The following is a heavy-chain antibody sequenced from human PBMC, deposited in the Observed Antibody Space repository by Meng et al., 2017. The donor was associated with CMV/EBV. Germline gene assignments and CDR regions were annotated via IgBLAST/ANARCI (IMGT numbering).Heavy chain of an antibody. J-gene: IGHJ5*01. V-gene: IGHV1-18*01. CDR1: GYTFNGNG. CDR3: ARGYGSSWYGERFDS. Sequence: VQLLQFWGEVKKTGTSVNASCEACGYTFNGNGSRWVIKAPGQGLEWMGGSIDYNGNTNYAQKLQGRVTMTTDTSTSTSYMELSSVRSADTAVYYCARGYGSSWYGERFDSWGQGTLVTVSS. CDR2: SIDYNGNT. D-gene: IGHD6-13*01.